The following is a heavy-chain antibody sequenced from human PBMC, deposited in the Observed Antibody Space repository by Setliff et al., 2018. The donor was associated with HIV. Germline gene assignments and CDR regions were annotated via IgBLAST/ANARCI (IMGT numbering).Heavy chain of an antibody. CDR3: ASRVYYYDSSGYLREEGFDP. CDR2: IFYSGSA. D-gene: IGHD3-22*01. CDR1: GGSISSSSYY. Sequence: PSETLSLTCTVSGGSISSSSYYWGWIRQPPGKGREWIGSIFYSGSANYNPSLKSRVTISVDTSKNQFSLKLSSVTAADAAVYYCASRVYYYDSSGYLREEGFDPWGQGTLVTVSS. V-gene: IGHV4-39*01. J-gene: IGHJ5*02.